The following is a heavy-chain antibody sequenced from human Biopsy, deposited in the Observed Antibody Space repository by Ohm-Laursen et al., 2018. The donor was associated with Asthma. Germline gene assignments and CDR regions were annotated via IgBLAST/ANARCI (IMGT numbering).Heavy chain of an antibody. CDR3: ARVASYGDLFFGIDV. Sequence: SQTLSLTCTVGGAYIGSRDHHWSWIRQSPGTGLEWIGFVFCSGTTHYNRSLERRLSISIDTTRNEFSMTLRSVTAADTAVYFCARVASYGDLFFGIDVWGPGTTVPVS. J-gene: IGHJ6*02. CDR1: GAYIGSRDHH. V-gene: IGHV4-30-4*01. CDR2: VFCSGTT. D-gene: IGHD4-17*01.